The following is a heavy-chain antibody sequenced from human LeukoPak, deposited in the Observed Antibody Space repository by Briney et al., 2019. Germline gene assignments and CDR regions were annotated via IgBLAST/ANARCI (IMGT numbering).Heavy chain of an antibody. Sequence: ASVKVSCKASGYTFTSYGISWVRQAPGQGLEWMGWISAYNGNTNYAQKLQGRVTMTTDTSTSTAYMELRSLRSGDTAVYYCATFQQSYSSGWYPLGYWGQGTLVTVSS. CDR2: ISAYNGNT. V-gene: IGHV1-18*01. D-gene: IGHD6-19*01. J-gene: IGHJ4*02. CDR1: GYTFTSYG. CDR3: ATFQQSYSSGWYPLGY.